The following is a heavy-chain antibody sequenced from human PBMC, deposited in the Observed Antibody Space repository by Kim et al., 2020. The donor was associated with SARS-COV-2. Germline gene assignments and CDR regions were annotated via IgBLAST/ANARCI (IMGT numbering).Heavy chain of an antibody. CDR2: IYYSGST. Sequence: SETLSLTCTVSGGSISSGGYYWSWIRQHPGKGLEWIGYIYYSGSTYYNPSLKSRVTISVDTSKNQFSLNLRSVTAADTAVYYCARVLGAITIFGVVIVNWFDPWGQGTLVTVSS. CDR1: GGSISSGGYY. D-gene: IGHD3-3*01. J-gene: IGHJ5*02. CDR3: ARVLGAITIFGVVIVNWFDP. V-gene: IGHV4-31*03.